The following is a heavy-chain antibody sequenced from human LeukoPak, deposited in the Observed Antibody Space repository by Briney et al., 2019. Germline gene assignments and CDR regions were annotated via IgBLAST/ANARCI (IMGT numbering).Heavy chain of an antibody. Sequence: PGGSLRLSCAVSGFTVSSSYMSWVRQAPGKGLEWVSIIYSGGSTYYADSVKGRFTISRDNSKNTLYLQMSSLRAEDTAVYYCARGRDLLPTPDFDSWGQGTLVTVSS. V-gene: IGHV3-53*01. J-gene: IGHJ4*02. CDR3: ARGRDLLPTPDFDS. D-gene: IGHD4-17*01. CDR1: GFTVSSSY. CDR2: IYSGGST.